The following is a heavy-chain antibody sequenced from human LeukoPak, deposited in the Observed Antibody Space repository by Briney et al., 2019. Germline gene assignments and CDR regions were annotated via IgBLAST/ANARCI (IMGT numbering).Heavy chain of an antibody. CDR2: IYYSGST. D-gene: IGHD3-10*01. Sequence: SETLSLTCAVYGGSFSGYYWSWIRQPPGKGLEWIGYIYYSGSTNYNPSLKSRVTISVDTSKNQFSLKLSSVTAADTAVYYCAKGSGSSPFDPWGQGTLVTVSS. CDR3: AKGSGSSPFDP. CDR1: GGSFSGYY. V-gene: IGHV4-59*01. J-gene: IGHJ5*02.